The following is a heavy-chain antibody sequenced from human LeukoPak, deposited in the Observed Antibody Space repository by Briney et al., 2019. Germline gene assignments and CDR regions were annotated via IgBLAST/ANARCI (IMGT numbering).Heavy chain of an antibody. D-gene: IGHD2-21*02. CDR3: ARGGAYCGGDCYPLY. Sequence: PGGSLRLSCAASGFTVSSNYMSWVRQAPGKWLEWVSVIYSGGSTYYADSVKGRFTISRDNSKNTLYLQMNSLRAEDTAVYYCARGGAYCGGDCYPLYWGQGTLVTVSS. J-gene: IGHJ1*01. CDR1: GFTVSSNY. CDR2: IYSGGST. V-gene: IGHV3-53*01.